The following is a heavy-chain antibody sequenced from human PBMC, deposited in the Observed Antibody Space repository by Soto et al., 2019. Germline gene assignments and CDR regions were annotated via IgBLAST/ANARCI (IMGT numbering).Heavy chain of an antibody. Sequence: QVQLVQSGAEVKKPGSSVKVSCKASGGTFSSYTISWVRQAPGQGLEWMGRIIPILGIANYAQKFQGRVTMTADKSTSTAYMELSSLGSEDTGVYYCAIGPRQQLVPPSWFDPWGQGTLVTVSS. CDR1: GGTFSSYT. V-gene: IGHV1-69*02. D-gene: IGHD6-13*01. CDR2: IIPILGIA. CDR3: AIGPRQQLVPPSWFDP. J-gene: IGHJ5*02.